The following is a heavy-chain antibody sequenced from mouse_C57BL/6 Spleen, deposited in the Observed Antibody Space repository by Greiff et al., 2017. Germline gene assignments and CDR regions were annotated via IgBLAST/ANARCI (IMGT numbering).Heavy chain of an antibody. CDR2: IYPGDGDT. CDR1: GYAFSSSW. Sequence: QVQLQQSGPELVKPGASVKISCKASGYAFSSSWMNWVKQRPGKGLEWIGRIYPGDGDTNYNGKFKGKATLTANKSSSTAYMQLSSLTSEDSAVYFCARELLGYFGYWGQGTTRTVSS. D-gene: IGHD2-12*01. V-gene: IGHV1-82*01. CDR3: ARELLGYFGY. J-gene: IGHJ2*01.